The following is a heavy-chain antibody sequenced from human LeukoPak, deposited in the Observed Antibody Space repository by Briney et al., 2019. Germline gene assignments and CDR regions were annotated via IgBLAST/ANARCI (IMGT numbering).Heavy chain of an antibody. J-gene: IGHJ3*02. CDR2: IRYDGSIK. CDR1: ESTLSSYG. V-gene: IGHV3-30*02. D-gene: IGHD6-6*01. CDR3: AKDPRSSGIGAFDI. Sequence: GGSLRLSCAASESTLSSYGMHWVRQAPGKGLEWVAFIRYDGSIKYYADSVKGRFTISRDNSKNTLYLEMNSLRVDDTAVYYCAKDPRSSGIGAFDIWGQGTMVTVSS.